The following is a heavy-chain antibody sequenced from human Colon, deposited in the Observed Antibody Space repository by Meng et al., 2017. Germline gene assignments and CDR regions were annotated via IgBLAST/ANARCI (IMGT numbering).Heavy chain of an antibody. J-gene: IGHJ4*02. V-gene: IGHV4-34*01. Sequence: QLQLPRLGAGRLKPSVTLSLTFAVYGGSFGDYYLTWIRQPPGKGLEWVGKIHPSGSTYYSPSLQSRVTITLDTSKNQFSLTLSSMTAADTAVYYCARGVDWAKSGNFWGQGTLVTVSS. CDR1: GGSFGDYY. CDR3: ARGVDWAKSGNF. CDR2: IHPSGST. D-gene: IGHD3-9*01.